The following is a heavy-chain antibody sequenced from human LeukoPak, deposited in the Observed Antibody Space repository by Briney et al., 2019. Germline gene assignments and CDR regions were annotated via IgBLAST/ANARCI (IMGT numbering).Heavy chain of an antibody. CDR1: GYTLTELS. CDR3: ATCNPYYYGSRNLKELDY. CDR2: FDPEDGET. V-gene: IGHV1-24*01. D-gene: IGHD3-10*01. Sequence: ASVKVSCKVSGYTLTELSMHWVRQAPGKGLEWMGGFDPEDGETIYAQKFQGRVTMTEDTSTDTAYMELSSLRSEDTAAYYCATCNPYYYGSRNLKELDYWGQGTLVTVSS. J-gene: IGHJ4*02.